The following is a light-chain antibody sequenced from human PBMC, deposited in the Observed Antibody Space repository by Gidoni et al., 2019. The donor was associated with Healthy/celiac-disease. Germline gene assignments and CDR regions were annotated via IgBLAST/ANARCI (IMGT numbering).Light chain of an antibody. Sequence: EIVMTHSPATLSVSPGERATLSCRASQSVSSNLAWYQQKPGQAPRLLIYGASTRATGIPARFSGSGSGTEFTLTISSLQSEDFAVYYCQQYNNWPPVTFGPGTKVDIK. V-gene: IGKV3-15*01. CDR2: GAS. CDR1: QSVSSN. CDR3: QQYNNWPPVT. J-gene: IGKJ3*01.